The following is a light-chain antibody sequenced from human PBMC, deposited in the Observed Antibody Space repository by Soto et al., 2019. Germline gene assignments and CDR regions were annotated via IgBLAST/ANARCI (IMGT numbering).Light chain of an antibody. V-gene: IGKV2-28*01. J-gene: IGKJ1*01. CDR3: MQSLQTPRT. CDR2: LGS. CDR1: ESLLHSNGNTY. Sequence: DIVMTQSPLSLPVTPGEPASISCTSSESLLHSNGNTYLDWYLQKPGQSPQLLIYLGSNRASGVPDRFSGGGSGTDFTLKISRVEAEDVGVYYCMQSLQTPRTFGQGTKVEIK.